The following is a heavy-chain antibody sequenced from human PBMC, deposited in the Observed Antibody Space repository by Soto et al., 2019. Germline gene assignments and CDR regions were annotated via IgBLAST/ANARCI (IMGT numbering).Heavy chain of an antibody. CDR1: GFSLTTPGLG. D-gene: IGHD1-1*01. V-gene: IGHV2-5*01. J-gene: IGHJ4*02. CDR2: VYWHDDK. Sequence: QITLKHSGPTLVKPTQTLTLTCTVSGFSLTTPGLGVGWILQPPGKALEWLTLVYWHDDKRYSSSLRDRLNIARDTSNTQVVLSMTNMDPEDSATYYCVRLMSTDTTGYFDYWGQGMLVPVSS. CDR3: VRLMSTDTTGYFDY.